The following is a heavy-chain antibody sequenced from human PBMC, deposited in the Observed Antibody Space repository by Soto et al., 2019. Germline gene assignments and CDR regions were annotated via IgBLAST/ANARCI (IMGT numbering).Heavy chain of an antibody. CDR3: PRGVRTTGTHDAFDI. CDR2: ISAYNGNT. CDR1: GYTFTSYG. Sequence: ASVKVSCKASGYTFTSYGISWVRQAPGQGLEWMGWISAYNGNTNYAQKLQGRVTMTTDTSTSTAYMELRSLRSDDTAVYYCPRGVRTTGTHDAFDIWGQGTMVTVSS. D-gene: IGHD1-1*01. V-gene: IGHV1-18*01. J-gene: IGHJ3*02.